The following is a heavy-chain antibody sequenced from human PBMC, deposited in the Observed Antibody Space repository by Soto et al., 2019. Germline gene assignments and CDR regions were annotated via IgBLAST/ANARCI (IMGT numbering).Heavy chain of an antibody. V-gene: IGHV4-34*01. Sequence: QVQLQQWGAKLLKPSETLSLTCVVNGGSFSGYYWSWIRQPSGKGLEWIGEINHSGITDTDPFLKSRVTISVDASKTQFSLNLNSVTAADTAVYYCARARSSIPSRRGIGYYGMDVWGQGTTVTVSS. CDR1: GGSFSGYY. CDR3: ARARSSIPSRRGIGYYGMDV. J-gene: IGHJ6*02. D-gene: IGHD6-6*01. CDR2: INHSGIT.